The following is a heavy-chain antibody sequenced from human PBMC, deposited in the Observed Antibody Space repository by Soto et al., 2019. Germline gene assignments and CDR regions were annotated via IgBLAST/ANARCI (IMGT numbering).Heavy chain of an antibody. Sequence: EAQLVESGGGLVQPGGSLKLSCAASGFTFSGSTMHWVRQTSGKGLEWVGRIKSKADGYATAYAASVKGRFTISRDDSKNTANLQKNSLQTEDTAVYYCTRTMPGYYMDVWDKGTTVTVSS. J-gene: IGHJ6*03. CDR3: TRTMPGYYMDV. CDR2: IKSKADGYAT. D-gene: IGHD2-2*01. V-gene: IGHV3-73*01. CDR1: GFTFSGST.